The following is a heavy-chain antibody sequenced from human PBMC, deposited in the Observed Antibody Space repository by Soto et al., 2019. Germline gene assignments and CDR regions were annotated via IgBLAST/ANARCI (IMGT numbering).Heavy chain of an antibody. Sequence: ASVKVSCKASGYTFTSYDINWVRQATGQGLEWMGWMNPNTGNTGYAQRFQGRVTMTRSTSVGTAYMELSSLRSEDTAVYYCARGQAAGTEYFQDWGQGTLVTVSS. V-gene: IGHV1-8*01. J-gene: IGHJ1*01. CDR1: GYTFTSYD. CDR3: ARGQAAGTEYFQD. D-gene: IGHD6-13*01. CDR2: MNPNTGNT.